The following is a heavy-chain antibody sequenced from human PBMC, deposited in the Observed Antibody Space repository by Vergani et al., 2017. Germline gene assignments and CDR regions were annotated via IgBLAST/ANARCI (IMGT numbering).Heavy chain of an antibody. CDR3: ARYAIGATTPNWFDP. Sequence: QVQLQESGPGLVKPSETLSLTCTVSGGSVSSGSYYWSWIRQPAGKGLEWIGYIYYSGSTNYNPSLKSRVTISVDTSKNQFSLKLSSVTAADTAVYYCARYAIGATTPNWFDPWGQGTLVTVSS. V-gene: IGHV4-61*10. J-gene: IGHJ5*02. D-gene: IGHD1-26*01. CDR2: IYYSGST. CDR1: GGSVSSGSYY.